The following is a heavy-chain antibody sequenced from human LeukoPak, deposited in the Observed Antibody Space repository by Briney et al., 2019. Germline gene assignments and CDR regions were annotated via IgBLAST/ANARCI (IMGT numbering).Heavy chain of an antibody. J-gene: IGHJ5*02. Sequence: ASVKVSCKASGYTFTDYYMHWVRQAPGQGLEWMGWINPNSGGTNYAQKFQGRVTMTRDTSISTVYMDLSRLRSDDTAVYYCARGMGVLVPAATRFDPWGQGTLVTVSS. CDR3: ARGMGVLVPAATRFDP. V-gene: IGHV1-2*02. CDR1: GYTFTDYY. D-gene: IGHD2-2*01. CDR2: INPNSGGT.